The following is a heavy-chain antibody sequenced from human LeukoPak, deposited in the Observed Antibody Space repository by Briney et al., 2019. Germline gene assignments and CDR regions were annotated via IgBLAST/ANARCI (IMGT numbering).Heavy chain of an antibody. J-gene: IGHJ4*02. CDR2: SSSSSSYI. V-gene: IGHV3-21*01. D-gene: IGHD3-10*01. CDR1: GVTFSSYS. Sequence: GGSLRLSCAASGVTFSSYSMNWVRQAPGKGLEWVSSSSSSSSYIYYADSLKGRFTISRGNAKNTLYLQMNSPRAEDTAVYYCAKAGLWFGELPADYFDYWGQGTLVTVSS. CDR3: AKAGLWFGELPADYFDY.